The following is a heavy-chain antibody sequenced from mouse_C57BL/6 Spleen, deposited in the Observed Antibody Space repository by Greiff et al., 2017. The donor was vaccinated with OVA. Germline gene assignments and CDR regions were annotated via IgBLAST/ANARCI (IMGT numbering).Heavy chain of an antibody. Sequence: VQGVESGAELVRPGTSVKVSCKASGYAFTNYLIEWVKQRPGQGLEWIGVINPGSGGTNYNEKFKGKATLTADKSSSTAYMQLSSLTSEDSAVYFCARWDYDAFAYWGQGTLVTVSA. CDR1: GYAFTNYL. J-gene: IGHJ3*01. D-gene: IGHD2-4*01. V-gene: IGHV1-54*01. CDR2: INPGSGGT. CDR3: ARWDYDAFAY.